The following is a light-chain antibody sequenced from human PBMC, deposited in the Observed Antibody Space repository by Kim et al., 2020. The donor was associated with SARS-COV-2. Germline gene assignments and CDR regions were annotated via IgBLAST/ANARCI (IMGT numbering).Light chain of an antibody. CDR3: QVWDGGSDLAI. CDR2: DDN. CDR1: SVGVET. J-gene: IGLJ2*01. V-gene: IGLV3-21*03. Sequence: SSELTQPPSVSVAPGKTATITCGGDSVGVETVHWYQQRPGQAPVLVVYDDNDRPSGIPERFSGSNSGNTATLTIRSVEAGDEADYYCQVWDGGSDLAIVGGGTQLTVL.